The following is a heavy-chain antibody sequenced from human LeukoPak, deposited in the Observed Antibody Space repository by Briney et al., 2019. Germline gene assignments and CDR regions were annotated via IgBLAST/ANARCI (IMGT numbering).Heavy chain of an antibody. D-gene: IGHD3-9*01. Sequence: GGSLRLSCAASGFTFSSYSTNWVRQAPGKGLEWVSSISSSSSYIYYADSVKGRFTISRDNAKNSLYLQMNSLRAEDTAVYYCARSYYDILTGSDYYMDVWGKGTTVTVSS. V-gene: IGHV3-21*01. CDR3: ARSYYDILTGSDYYMDV. CDR1: GFTFSSYS. CDR2: ISSSSSYI. J-gene: IGHJ6*03.